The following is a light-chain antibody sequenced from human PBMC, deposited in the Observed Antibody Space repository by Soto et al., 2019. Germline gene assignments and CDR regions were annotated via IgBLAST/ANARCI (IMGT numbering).Light chain of an antibody. CDR1: QGIGND. V-gene: IGKV1-17*01. J-gene: IGKJ1*01. CDR2: AAS. Sequence: DIQMTQSPSSLSASVGDRVTITCRASQGIGNDLGWYQQKPGKAPKRLIYAASTLHSGAPSRFSGSGSGTEFTLTITSLQAEDFATYSCQQSYSTTWTFGQGTKVDIK. CDR3: QQSYSTTWT.